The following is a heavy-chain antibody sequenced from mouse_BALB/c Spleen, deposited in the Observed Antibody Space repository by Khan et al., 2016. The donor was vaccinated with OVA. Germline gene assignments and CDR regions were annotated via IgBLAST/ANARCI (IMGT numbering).Heavy chain of an antibody. Sequence: EVQLQESGPGLVKPSQTVSLTCTVTGISITTGNYRWSWIRQFPGNKLEWMGFIFYSGSILYNPSLTLRTTITRDTSKHHYFLEMKSLTSEDTATYYCAGDSGFWYFDGWGAGTTVTVSS. CDR2: IFYSGSI. V-gene: IGHV3-5*02. J-gene: IGHJ1*01. CDR1: GISITTGNYR. CDR3: AGDSGFWYFDG.